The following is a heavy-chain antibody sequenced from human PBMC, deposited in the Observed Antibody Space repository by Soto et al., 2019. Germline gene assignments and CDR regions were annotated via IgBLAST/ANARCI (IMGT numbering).Heavy chain of an antibody. CDR1: GFSLSTSGVG. CDR2: IYWDDDK. D-gene: IGHD7-27*01. CDR3: AHSLIPNGGSRWAFDY. Sequence: QITLKESGPTLVKPTQTLTLTCTFSGFSLSTSGVGVGWIRQPPGKALEWLALIYWDDDKRYSPSLKSRLTITKDTSKNQVVLTMTNMDPVDTATYYCAHSLIPNGGSRWAFDYWGQGTLVTVSS. V-gene: IGHV2-5*02. J-gene: IGHJ4*02.